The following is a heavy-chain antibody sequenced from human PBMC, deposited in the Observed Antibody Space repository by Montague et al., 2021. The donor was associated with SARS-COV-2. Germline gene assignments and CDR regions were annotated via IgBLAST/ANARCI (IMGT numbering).Heavy chain of an antibody. D-gene: IGHD1-7*01. CDR3: ARETGTTVSLDY. J-gene: IGHJ4*02. CDR1: GFSLSTSGMC. Sequence: VKPTQTLTLTCTFSGFSLSTSGMCVSWIRQPPGKALEWLARIDWDDDKYYSTSLKTRLTISKDTSKNQVVLTMTNMDPVDTATYYCARETGTTVSLDYGGQGTLVTVSS. CDR2: IDWDDDK. V-gene: IGHV2-70*11.